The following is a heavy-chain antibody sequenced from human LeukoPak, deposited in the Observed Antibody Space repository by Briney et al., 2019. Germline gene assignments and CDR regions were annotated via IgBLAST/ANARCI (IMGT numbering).Heavy chain of an antibody. J-gene: IGHJ4*02. CDR2: IRPDGSDK. CDR3: SGRDSSRNPWAY. CDR1: GFTFNTFW. Sequence: GGSLRFSCAASGFTFNTFWMNWVRLAPGRGLEWLANIRPDGSDKYYVDSVRGRFTISRDNGKNLVYLEMNSLRVEDTAVYYCSGRDSSRNPWAYWGQGTLVSVSS. D-gene: IGHD2-2*01. V-gene: IGHV3-7*01.